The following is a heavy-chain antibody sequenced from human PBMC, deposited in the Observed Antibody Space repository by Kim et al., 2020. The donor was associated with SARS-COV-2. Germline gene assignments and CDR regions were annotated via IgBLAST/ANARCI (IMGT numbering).Heavy chain of an antibody. D-gene: IGHD1-1*01. V-gene: IGHV3-30*18. CDR2: ISYDGSNK. J-gene: IGHJ4*02. CDR1: GFTFSSYG. CDR3: AKDKNWNLDY. Sequence: GGSLRLSCAAPGFTFSSYGMHWVRQAPGKGLEWVAVISYDGSNKYYADSVKGRFTISRDNSKNTLYLQMNSLRAEDTAVYYCAKDKNWNLDYWGQGTLVTVSS.